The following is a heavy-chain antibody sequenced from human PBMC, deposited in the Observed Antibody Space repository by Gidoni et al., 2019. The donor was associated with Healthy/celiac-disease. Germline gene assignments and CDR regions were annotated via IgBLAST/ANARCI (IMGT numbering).Heavy chain of an antibody. CDR1: GFTFSDYY. Sequence: QVQLVESGGGLVKPGVSLRLSCGASGFTFSDYYMSWIRQAPGKGLEWVSYISSSSSYTKYADSVKGRFTISRDNAKNSLYLQMNSLRAEDTAVYYCARVNTIFGVENIDYWGQGTLVTVSS. D-gene: IGHD3-3*01. CDR3: ARVNTIFGVENIDY. V-gene: IGHV3-11*06. CDR2: ISSSSSYT. J-gene: IGHJ4*02.